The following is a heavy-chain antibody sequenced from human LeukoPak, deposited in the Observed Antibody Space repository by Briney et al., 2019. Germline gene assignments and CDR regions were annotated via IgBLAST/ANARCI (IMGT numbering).Heavy chain of an antibody. CDR1: GYSISSGYY. CDR3: ARPLGYCSSTSCYTYFDY. J-gene: IGHJ4*02. CDR2: IYHSGRT. V-gene: IGHV4-38-2*01. Sequence: SETLSLTCAVSGYSISSGYYWGWIRPPPGKGLERIGSIYHSGRTYYNPSLKSRVTISVDTSKNQFSLKLSSVTAADTAVYYCARPLGYCSSTSCYTYFDYWGQGTLVTVSS. D-gene: IGHD2-2*02.